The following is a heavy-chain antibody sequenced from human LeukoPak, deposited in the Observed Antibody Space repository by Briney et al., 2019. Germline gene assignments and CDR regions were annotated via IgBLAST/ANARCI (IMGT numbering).Heavy chain of an antibody. CDR3: ARTSTGFDY. D-gene: IGHD1-14*01. Sequence: GGSLRLSCAASGFTFSSYSMNWVRQAPGKGLEWVSSIIRRSSHTYYADSLRGRFTISRDNAKNSLYLQMNSLRAEDTAVYHCARTSTGFDYWGQGTLVTVSS. J-gene: IGHJ4*02. CDR1: GFTFSSYS. V-gene: IGHV3-21*01. CDR2: IIRRSSHT.